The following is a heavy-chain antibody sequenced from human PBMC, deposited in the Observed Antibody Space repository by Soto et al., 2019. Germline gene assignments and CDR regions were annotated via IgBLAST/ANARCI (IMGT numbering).Heavy chain of an antibody. CDR2: IYYSGST. J-gene: IGHJ2*01. CDR3: ARDLYGDNWYFDL. D-gene: IGHD4-17*01. Sequence: QVQLQESGPGLVKPSQTLSLTCTVSGGSISSGGYYWSWIRQHPGKGLEWIGYIYYSGSTYYNPSLNSRVTISVDTSKNQFSLKLSSVTAADTAVYYCARDLYGDNWYFDLWGRGTLVTVSS. V-gene: IGHV4-31*03. CDR1: GGSISSGGYY.